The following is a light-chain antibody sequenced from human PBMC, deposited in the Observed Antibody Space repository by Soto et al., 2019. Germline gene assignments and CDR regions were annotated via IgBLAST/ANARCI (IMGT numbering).Light chain of an antibody. J-gene: IGLJ1*01. CDR3: TSYTITSPYV. CDR1: SSDIGRYNF. CDR2: EAT. V-gene: IGLV2-14*01. Sequence: QSALTQPASMSGSPGQSITISCTGTSSDIGRYNFVSLYQHHPGKAPKLIIYEATKRPSGVSYRFSGSKSGNTASLTISGLQAEDEADYYCTSYTITSPYVFGTGTKVTV.